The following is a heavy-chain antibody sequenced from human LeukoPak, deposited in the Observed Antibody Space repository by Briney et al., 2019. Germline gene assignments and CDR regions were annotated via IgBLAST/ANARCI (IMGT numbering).Heavy chain of an antibody. CDR3: ARHLRSDSSGWYSGLY. V-gene: IGHV4-39*01. J-gene: IGHJ4*02. D-gene: IGHD6-19*01. CDR2: IYYSGST. Sequence: SETLSLTCTVSGGSISSSSYYWGWIRQPPGKGLEWIGSIYYSGSTYYNPSLKSRVTISVDTSKNQFSLKLSSVTAADTAVYYCARHLRSDSSGWYSGLYWGQGTVVTVSS. CDR1: GGSISSSSYY.